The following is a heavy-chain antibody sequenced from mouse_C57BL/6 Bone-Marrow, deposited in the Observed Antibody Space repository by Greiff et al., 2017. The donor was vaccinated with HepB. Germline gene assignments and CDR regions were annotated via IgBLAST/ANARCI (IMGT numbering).Heavy chain of an antibody. CDR3: ARGDYYGSSYVGWYFDV. CDR2: ILPSIGRT. J-gene: IGHJ1*03. D-gene: IGHD1-1*01. Sequence: QVQLQQSGSELRSPGSSVKLSCKDFDSEVFPLAYMSWVRQKPGHGFEWIGGILPSIGRTIYGEKFEDKATLDADTLSNTAYLELNSLTSEDSAIYYCARGDYYGSSYVGWYFDVWGTGTTVTVSS. V-gene: IGHV15-2*01. CDR1: DSEVFPLAY.